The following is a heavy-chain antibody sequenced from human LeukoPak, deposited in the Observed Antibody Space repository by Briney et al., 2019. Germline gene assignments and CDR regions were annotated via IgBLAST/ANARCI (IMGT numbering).Heavy chain of an antibody. V-gene: IGHV4-31*03. CDR1: GGSISSGGYY. D-gene: IGHD3-22*01. J-gene: IGHJ1*01. Sequence: SETLSLTCTVSGGSISSGGYYWSWIRQHPGKGLEWIGYIYYSGSTCYNPSLKSRVTISVDTSKNQFSLKLSSVTAADTAVYYCARVAYYYDSSGYYELYYFQHWGQGTLVTASS. CDR2: IYYSGST. CDR3: ARVAYYYDSSGYYELYYFQH.